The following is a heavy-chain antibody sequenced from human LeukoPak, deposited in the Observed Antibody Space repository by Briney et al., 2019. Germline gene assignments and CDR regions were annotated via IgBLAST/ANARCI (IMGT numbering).Heavy chain of an antibody. J-gene: IGHJ4*02. CDR1: GYFFPNAW. V-gene: IGHV3-66*01. CDR3: ARDLSELVR. CDR2: IYSGGST. Sequence: GGSLRLSCTISGYFFPNAWLNWVRQAPGKGLEWVSVIYSGGSTYYADSVKGRFTISRDNSKNTLYLQMNSLRAEDTAVYYCARDLSELVRWGQGTLVTVSS. D-gene: IGHD1-26*01.